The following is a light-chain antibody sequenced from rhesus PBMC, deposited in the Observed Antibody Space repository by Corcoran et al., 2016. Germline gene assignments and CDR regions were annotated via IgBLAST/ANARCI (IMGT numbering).Light chain of an antibody. J-gene: IGLJ6*01. CDR1: SSDIGGYNF. Sequence: QAALTQPPSVSGSPGQSVTISCTGTSSDIGGYNFVSWYQQHPGKAPKLIIYDVNERPSGVSDRFSGSKSGNTASLTISGLQAEYEADYYCSSYAGSNTFVFGSDTKLTVV. CDR3: SSYAGSNTFV. CDR2: DVN. V-gene: IGLV2-23*01.